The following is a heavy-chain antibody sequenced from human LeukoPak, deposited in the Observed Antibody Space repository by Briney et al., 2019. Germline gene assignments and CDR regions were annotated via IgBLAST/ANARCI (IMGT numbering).Heavy chain of an antibody. D-gene: IGHD3-16*01. V-gene: IGHV3-33*01. Sequence: GGSLRLSCAASGFSFDTYAMHWVRQAPGQGLEWVALIWHDGSHKFYSNSVRGQFTISRDNSKNTVYLQMNNLRPDDTAVYYCARKFFVWGIYPAFGGQGPRVTVSS. J-gene: IGHJ4*02. CDR2: IWHDGSHK. CDR3: ARKFFVWGIYPAF. CDR1: GFSFDTYA.